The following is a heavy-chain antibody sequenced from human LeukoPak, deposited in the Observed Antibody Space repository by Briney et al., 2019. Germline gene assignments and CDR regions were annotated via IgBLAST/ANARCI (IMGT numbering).Heavy chain of an antibody. D-gene: IGHD1-1*01. CDR2: IWYDGSNK. V-gene: IGHV3-33*06. CDR3: AKAHLTGPYYYYMDV. J-gene: IGHJ6*03. Sequence: PGGSLRLSCAASGFTFSSYGMHWVRQAPGKGLEWVAVIWYDGSNKYYADSVKGRFTISRDNSKNTLYLQMNSLRAEDTAVYYCAKAHLTGPYYYYMDVWGKGTTVTVSS. CDR1: GFTFSSYG.